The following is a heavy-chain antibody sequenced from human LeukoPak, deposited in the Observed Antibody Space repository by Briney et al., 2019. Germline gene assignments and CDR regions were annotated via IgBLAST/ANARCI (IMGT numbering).Heavy chain of an antibody. D-gene: IGHD3-22*01. Sequence: PGGSLRLSCAASGLTFSRYAMSWVRQALGKGLEWVSGVSTSGGSTYYADPVKGRFTISRDNSKNTLHLQMNSLRAEDTAIYYCAKQAYDSPRTDFDYWGQGTLVTVSS. J-gene: IGHJ4*02. CDR3: AKQAYDSPRTDFDY. CDR1: GLTFSRYA. CDR2: VSTSGGST. V-gene: IGHV3-23*01.